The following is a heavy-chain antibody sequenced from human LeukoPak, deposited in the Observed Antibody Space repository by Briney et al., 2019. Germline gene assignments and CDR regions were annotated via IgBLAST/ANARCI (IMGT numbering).Heavy chain of an antibody. D-gene: IGHD2-21*02. CDR3: AKERCGGDCYQDY. CDR2: ISYDGSNK. CDR1: GFTFSSYG. J-gene: IGHJ4*02. V-gene: IGHV3-30*18. Sequence: PGGSLRLSCAASGFTFSSYGMHWVRQAPGKGLEWVAVISYDGSNKYYADSVKGRFTISRDNSKNTLYLQMNSLRAEDTAVYYCAKERCGGDCYQDYWGPGTLVTVSS.